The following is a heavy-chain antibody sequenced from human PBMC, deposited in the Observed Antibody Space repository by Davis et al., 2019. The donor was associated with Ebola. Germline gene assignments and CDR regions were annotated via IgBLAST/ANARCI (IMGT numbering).Heavy chain of an antibody. Sequence: GESLKISCAASGIAFSSSAINWVRQVPGKGPEWVSATRGSGESTYYADSVKGRFTISRDNSKNRVYLQMNSLRAEDTAIYYCARDRGVGHMDVWGKGTTVTVSS. CDR3: ARDRGVGHMDV. CDR2: TRGSGEST. V-gene: IGHV3-23*01. J-gene: IGHJ6*03. D-gene: IGHD3-10*01. CDR1: GIAFSSSA.